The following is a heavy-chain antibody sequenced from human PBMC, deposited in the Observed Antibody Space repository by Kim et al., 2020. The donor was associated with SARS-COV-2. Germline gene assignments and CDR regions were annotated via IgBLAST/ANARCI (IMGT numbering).Heavy chain of an antibody. J-gene: IGHJ3*02. V-gene: IGHV3-13*01. Sequence: GGSLRLSCAASGFTFSSYDMHWVRQATGKGLEWVSAIGTAGDTYYPGSVKGRFTISRENAKNSLYLQMNSLRAGDTAVYYCARAAPNYYDSGSGAFDIWGQGTMVTVSS. D-gene: IGHD3-22*01. CDR2: IGTAGDT. CDR3: ARAAPNYYDSGSGAFDI. CDR1: GFTFSSYD.